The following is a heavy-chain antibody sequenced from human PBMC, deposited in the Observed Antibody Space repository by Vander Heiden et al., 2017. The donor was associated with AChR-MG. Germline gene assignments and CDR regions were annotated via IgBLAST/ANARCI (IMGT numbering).Heavy chain of an antibody. D-gene: IGHD3-10*01. CDR2: ISGSGGST. Sequence: EVQLLESGGGLVQPGGSLRLSCAASGFTFSSSAMSGVRQAPGKGLEWVSAISGSGGSTYYADSVKGRFTISRDNSKNTLYLQMNSLRAEDTAVYYCAKTVVRGVIIPKDYYYGMDVWGQGTTVTVSS. CDR3: AKTVVRGVIIPKDYYYGMDV. CDR1: GFTFSSSA. J-gene: IGHJ6*02. V-gene: IGHV3-23*01.